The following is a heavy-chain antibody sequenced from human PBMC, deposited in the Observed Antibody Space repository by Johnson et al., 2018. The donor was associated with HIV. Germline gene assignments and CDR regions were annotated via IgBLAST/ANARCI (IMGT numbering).Heavy chain of an antibody. Sequence: VQLVESGGGLIQSGGSLRLSCAASGFTFSSYAMNWVRQSPGKGLEWVGRIKSKVDGGTTDFPAPVKGRFSISRDDSKNTVYLQMNSLKSEDTAVYYCTTEGDAFDIWGQGTMVTVSS. CDR3: TTEGDAFDI. CDR1: GFTFSSYA. J-gene: IGHJ3*02. V-gene: IGHV3-15*01. CDR2: IKSKVDGGTT.